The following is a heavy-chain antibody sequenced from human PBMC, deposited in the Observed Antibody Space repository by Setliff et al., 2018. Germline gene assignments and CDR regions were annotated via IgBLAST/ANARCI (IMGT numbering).Heavy chain of an antibody. CDR2: INPDSGDT. CDR3: ARGPLDFVVVPAAAKFDY. Sequence: ASVKVSCKVSGSSFTGHNLHWVRQAPGQGLEWMGWINPDSGDTHSPQKFQGRVTMTRDTSMSTVYMELTRLTSDDTAVYYCARGPLDFVVVPAAAKFDYWGQGTLVTVSS. J-gene: IGHJ4*02. D-gene: IGHD2-2*01. CDR1: GSSFTGHN. V-gene: IGHV1-2*02.